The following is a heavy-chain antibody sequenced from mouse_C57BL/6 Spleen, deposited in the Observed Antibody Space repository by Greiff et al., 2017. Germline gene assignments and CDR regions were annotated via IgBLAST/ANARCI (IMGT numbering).Heavy chain of an antibody. Sequence: QVQLQQPGAELVKPGASVKLSCKASGYTFTSYWMQWVKQRPGQGLEWIGEIDPSDSYTNYNQKFQGKATLTVDTSSSTAYMQLSSLTSEDSAVYYCARPRDYYGSSYWYFDVWGTGTTVTVSS. CDR2: IDPSDSYT. D-gene: IGHD1-1*01. CDR1: GYTFTSYW. CDR3: ARPRDYYGSSYWYFDV. V-gene: IGHV1-50*01. J-gene: IGHJ1*03.